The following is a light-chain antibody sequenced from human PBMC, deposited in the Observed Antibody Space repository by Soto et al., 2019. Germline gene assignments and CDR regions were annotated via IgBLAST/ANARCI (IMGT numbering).Light chain of an antibody. CDR3: QQSNVWHRT. V-gene: IGKV3-15*01. Sequence: EIVMTQSPATPSVSPGERATLSCRASQSVGSNLAWYQQKPGQVPRLLIYGASTSATDVPARFSGSGYGTEFARTITSLQFEAFGVNSCQQSNVWHRTLGQGTKVDIK. CDR2: GAS. J-gene: IGKJ1*01. CDR1: QSVGSN.